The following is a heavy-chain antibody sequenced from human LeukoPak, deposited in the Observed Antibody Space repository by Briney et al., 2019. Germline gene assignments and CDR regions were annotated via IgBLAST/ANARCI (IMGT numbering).Heavy chain of an antibody. D-gene: IGHD6-13*01. Sequence: GGSLRLSCAASGFTFSSYAMHWVRQAPGKGLEWVAVISNDGSNKYYADSAKGRFTISRDNSKNTLYLQMNSLRAEDTAVYYCARGGQSGIAAAGILDYWGQGTLVTVSS. CDR3: ARGGQSGIAAAGILDY. CDR1: GFTFSSYA. CDR2: ISNDGSNK. V-gene: IGHV3-30*01. J-gene: IGHJ4*02.